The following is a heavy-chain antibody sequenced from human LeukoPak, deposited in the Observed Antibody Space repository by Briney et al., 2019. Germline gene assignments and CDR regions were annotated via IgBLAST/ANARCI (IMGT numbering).Heavy chain of an antibody. Sequence: SETLSLTCTVSGGSISSSSYYWGWIRQPPGKGLEWIWSIYYSGSTYYNPSLKSRVTISVDTSKNQFSLKLSSVTAADTAVYYCARLLRLHIAAAGTGDYWGHGTLVTVSS. V-gene: IGHV4-39*01. CDR3: ARLLRLHIAAAGTGDY. CDR1: GGSISSSSYY. CDR2: IYYSGST. J-gene: IGHJ4*01. D-gene: IGHD6-13*01.